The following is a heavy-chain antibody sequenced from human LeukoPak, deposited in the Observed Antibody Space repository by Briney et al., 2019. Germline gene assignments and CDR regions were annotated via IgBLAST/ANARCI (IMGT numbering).Heavy chain of an antibody. CDR1: GFTFSSYA. D-gene: IGHD3-22*01. J-gene: IGHJ5*02. Sequence: GGSLRLSCAASGFTFSSYAMSWVRQAPGKGLEWVSAISGSGGSTYYADSVKGRFTISRDNYKNTLYLQMNSLRAEDTAVYYCAKVDYYDSSGNYPNWFDPWGQGTLVTVSS. CDR3: AKVDYYDSSGNYPNWFDP. CDR2: ISGSGGST. V-gene: IGHV3-23*01.